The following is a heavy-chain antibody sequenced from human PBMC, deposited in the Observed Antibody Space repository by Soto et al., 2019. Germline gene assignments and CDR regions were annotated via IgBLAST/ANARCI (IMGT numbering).Heavy chain of an antibody. D-gene: IGHD2-8*01. CDR2: INHSGST. Sequence: QVQLQQWGAGLLKPSETLSLTCAVYGGSFSGYYWSWIRQPPGKGLEWIGEINHSGSTNYNPSLKSRVTISVDTSKNQFSLKLGSVTAADTAVYYCAREDCTNGVCYIGASLDYWGQGTLVTVSS. CDR1: GGSFSGYY. V-gene: IGHV4-34*01. CDR3: AREDCTNGVCYIGASLDY. J-gene: IGHJ4*02.